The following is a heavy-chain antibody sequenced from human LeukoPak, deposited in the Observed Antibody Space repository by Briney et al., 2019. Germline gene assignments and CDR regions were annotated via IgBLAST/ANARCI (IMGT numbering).Heavy chain of an antibody. CDR2: ISSSGGST. Sequence: GGSLRLSCSASGFTFSSYPMHWVRQAPGKGLDYVSAISSSGGSTFYADSVKGRFTVSRDNSKSTLYLQMSSLRSEDTAVYYCASGLIPYCSSTSCWAFDIWGQGTMVTVSS. CDR1: GFTFSSYP. CDR3: ASGLIPYCSSTSCWAFDI. V-gene: IGHV3-64D*06. D-gene: IGHD2-2*01. J-gene: IGHJ3*02.